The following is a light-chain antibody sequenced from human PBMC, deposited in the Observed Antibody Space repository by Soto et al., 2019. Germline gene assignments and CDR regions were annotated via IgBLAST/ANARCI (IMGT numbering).Light chain of an antibody. CDR2: GAS. J-gene: IGKJ4*02. CDR1: QSVSSIY. CDR3: HQCCSSSST. Sequence: EIVLTQSPGTRSLSPGERATLSCRASQSVSSIYLAWYQHKPGQARRLLIYGASSRATGIPDRFSGSVSGTDFPLTNSRRDPEDVAGYYFHQCCSSSSTLGRGTTVEIK. V-gene: IGKV3-20*01.